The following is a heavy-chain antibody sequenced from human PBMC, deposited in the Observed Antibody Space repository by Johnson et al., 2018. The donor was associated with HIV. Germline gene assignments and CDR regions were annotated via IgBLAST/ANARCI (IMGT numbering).Heavy chain of an antibody. V-gene: IGHV3-30*03. Sequence: QVQLVESGGGVVQPGRSLRLSCVASGFTFSNYGMHWVRQAPGKGLEWVAVISDDGSKKYYADSVKGRFTISRDNSKNTLYLQMNSLRVEDTAVYYVRVVGDAFDIWGQGTMVTVSS. J-gene: IGHJ3*02. CDR3: RVVGDAFDI. CDR1: GFTFSNYG. D-gene: IGHD2-15*01. CDR2: ISDDGSKK.